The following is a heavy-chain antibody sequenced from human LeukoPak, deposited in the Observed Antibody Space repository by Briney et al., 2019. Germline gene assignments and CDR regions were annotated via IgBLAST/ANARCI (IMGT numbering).Heavy chain of an antibody. V-gene: IGHV4-39*01. Sequence: SETLSLTCTVSGGSISTSGYFWGWIRQPPARGLEWIETVYYTGSTDYNSSLKSRVTISVDTPKNQFSLRLSSVTAADTAVYYCARLRDYYSYYMDVWGKGTTVTVSS. CDR3: ARLRDYYSYYMDV. J-gene: IGHJ6*03. CDR1: GGSISTSGYF. CDR2: VYYTGST.